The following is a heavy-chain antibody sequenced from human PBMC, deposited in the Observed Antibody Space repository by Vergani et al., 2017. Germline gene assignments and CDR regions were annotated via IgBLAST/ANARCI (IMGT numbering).Heavy chain of an antibody. J-gene: IGHJ6*03. CDR2: IKQDGSEK. CDR3: ARVPCVGGSCYAVGFQDYYYYYMDV. Sequence: EVQLVESGGGLVQPGGSLRLSCAASGFTFSSYWMSWVRQAPGKGLEWVANIKQDGSEKYYVDSVKGRFPISRDNAKNSLYLQMNSLRAEDTAVYYCARVPCVGGSCYAVGFQDYYYYYMDVWGKGTTVTVSS. D-gene: IGHD2-15*01. V-gene: IGHV3-7*01. CDR1: GFTFSSYW.